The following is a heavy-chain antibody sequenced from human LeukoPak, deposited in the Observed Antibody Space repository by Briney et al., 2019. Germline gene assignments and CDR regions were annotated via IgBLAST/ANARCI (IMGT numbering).Heavy chain of an antibody. CDR3: AREGHYCSSTSCYSWFDP. J-gene: IGHJ5*02. Sequence: TSETLSLTCTVPGGSISSHYWSWIRQPPGKGLEWIGYIYYSGSTNYNPSLKSRVTISVDTSKNQFSLKLSSVTAADTAVYYCAREGHYCSSTSCYSWFDPWGQGTLVTVSS. CDR2: IYYSGST. V-gene: IGHV4-59*11. D-gene: IGHD2-2*01. CDR1: GGSISSHY.